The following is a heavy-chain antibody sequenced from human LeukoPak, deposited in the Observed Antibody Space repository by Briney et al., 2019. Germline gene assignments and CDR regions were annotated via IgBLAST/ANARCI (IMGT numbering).Heavy chain of an antibody. D-gene: IGHD5-24*01. J-gene: IGHJ4*02. CDR2: IWYGGSNK. CDR1: GFTFSSCG. V-gene: IGHV3-33*01. CDR3: ARSVLSPVLQDFDY. Sequence: PGGSLRLSCAASGFTFSSCGMHWVRQAPGKGLEWVAVIWYGGSNKYYADSVKGRFTISRDDSKNTLYLQMNSLRAEDTAVYYCARSVLSPVLQDFDYWGRGTLVTVSS.